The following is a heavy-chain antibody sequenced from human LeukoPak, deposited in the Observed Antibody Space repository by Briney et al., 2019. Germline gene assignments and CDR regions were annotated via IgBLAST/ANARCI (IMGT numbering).Heavy chain of an antibody. CDR2: INPNSGGT. V-gene: IGHV1-2*02. CDR3: AREGGAVEYFQH. CDR1: GYTFTSYA. D-gene: IGHD3-16*01. J-gene: IGHJ1*01. Sequence: ASVKVSCKASGYTFTSYAMNWVRQAPGQGLEWMGWINPNSGGTNYAQKFQGRVTMTRDTSISTAYMELSRLRSDDTAVYYCAREGGAVEYFQHWGQGTLVTVSS.